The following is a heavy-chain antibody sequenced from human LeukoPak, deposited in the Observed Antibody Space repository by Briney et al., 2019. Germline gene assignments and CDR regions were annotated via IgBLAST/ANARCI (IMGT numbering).Heavy chain of an antibody. CDR1: GFTFSSYA. CDR3: AKQSQRVVAATPYYFDY. V-gene: IGHV3-30-3*02. D-gene: IGHD2-15*01. CDR2: ISYDGSNK. Sequence: GGSLRLSCAASGFTFSSYAMHWVRQAPGKGLEWVAVISYDGSNKYYADSVKGRFTISRDNSKNTLYLQMNSLRAEDTAVYYCAKQSQRVVAATPYYFDYWGQGTLVTVSS. J-gene: IGHJ4*02.